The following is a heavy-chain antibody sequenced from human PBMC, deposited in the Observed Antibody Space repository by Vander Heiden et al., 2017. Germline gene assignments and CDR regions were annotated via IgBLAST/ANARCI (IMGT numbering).Heavy chain of an antibody. CDR1: GFTFSHYF. V-gene: IGHV3-74*01. J-gene: IGHJ6*02. Sequence: EVQLVESGAGLVPPGGSRRLSCAASGFTFSHYFIHCVRQAPGKGLVWVSNINGAGSTTNYADSVKGRFTISRDNAKNTLYLQMNNLRAEDTAVYYCARGNYGMDVWGQGTTVTVS. CDR2: INGAGSTT. CDR3: ARGNYGMDV.